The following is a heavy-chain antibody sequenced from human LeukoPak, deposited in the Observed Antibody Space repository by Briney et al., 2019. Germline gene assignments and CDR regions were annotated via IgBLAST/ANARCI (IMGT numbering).Heavy chain of an antibody. CDR1: GFTFSTYW. CDR2: IKQDGSDK. Sequence: GGSLRLSCAGSGFTFSTYWMSWVRQAPGKGLEWVANIKQDGSDKYYVDSVKGRFTISRDNAENSLYLQMNSLRAEDSAVYYCARDDRDGYNYFAYWGQGTLVTVSS. CDR3: ARDDRDGYNYFAY. J-gene: IGHJ4*02. D-gene: IGHD5-24*01. V-gene: IGHV3-7*04.